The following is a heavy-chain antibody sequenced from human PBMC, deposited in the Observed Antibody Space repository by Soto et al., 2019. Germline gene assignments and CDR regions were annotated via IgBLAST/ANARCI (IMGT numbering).Heavy chain of an antibody. CDR2: ISDNNGQT. Sequence: QVQLVQSGPEVKKPGASVKVSCKASGYTFTTYGISWVRQAPGQGLEWMGWISDNNGQTNYAQKFRDRVTITTDTATSTGYMELMSLRSDDTAMYYCARDGRKLLWVEGMVAMDVWGQGTTVTGSS. CDR3: ARDGRKLLWVEGMVAMDV. D-gene: IGHD1-26*01. CDR1: GYTFTTYG. J-gene: IGHJ6*02. V-gene: IGHV1-18*04.